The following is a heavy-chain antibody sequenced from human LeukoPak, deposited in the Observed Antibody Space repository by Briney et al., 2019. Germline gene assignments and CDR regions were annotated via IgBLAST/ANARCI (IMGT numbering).Heavy chain of an antibody. CDR3: ARQGIQLWSDFDY. J-gene: IGHJ4*02. D-gene: IGHD5-18*01. Sequence: SETLSLTCAVSGGSISSRNWWSWVRQPPGKGLEWIGEIYHSGSTNYNPSLKTRVTISVDKSKNQFSLKLSSVTAADTAVYYCARQGIQLWSDFDYWGQGTLVTVSS. CDR1: GGSISSRNW. CDR2: IYHSGST. V-gene: IGHV4-4*02.